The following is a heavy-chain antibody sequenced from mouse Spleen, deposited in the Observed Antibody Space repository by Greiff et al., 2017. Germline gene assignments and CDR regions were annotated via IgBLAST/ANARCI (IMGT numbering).Heavy chain of an antibody. CDR1: GFNIKDYY. CDR2: IDPEDGDT. Sequence: EVKLQQSGAELVRPGASVKLSCTASGFNIKDYYMHWVKQRPEQGLEWIGRIDPEDGDTEYAPKFQGKATMTADTSSNTAYLQLSSLTSEDTAVYYCTTQQPLYGNYLFAYWGQGTLVTVSA. D-gene: IGHD2-1*01. J-gene: IGHJ3*01. CDR3: TTQQPLYGNYLFAY. V-gene: IGHV14-1*01.